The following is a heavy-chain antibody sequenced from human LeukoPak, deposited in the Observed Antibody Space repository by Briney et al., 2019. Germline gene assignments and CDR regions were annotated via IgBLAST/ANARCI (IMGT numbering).Heavy chain of an antibody. CDR2: IYYSGST. CDR1: GGSISSYY. V-gene: IGHV4-59*12. Sequence: KPSETLSLTCSVSGGSISSYYWSWVRQPPGKGLEWIGYIYYSGSTNYNPSLKSRVTMSVDTSKNQFSLKLSSVTAADTAVYYCAREGPGDYFDYWGQGTLVTVSS. J-gene: IGHJ4*02. CDR3: AREGPGDYFDY.